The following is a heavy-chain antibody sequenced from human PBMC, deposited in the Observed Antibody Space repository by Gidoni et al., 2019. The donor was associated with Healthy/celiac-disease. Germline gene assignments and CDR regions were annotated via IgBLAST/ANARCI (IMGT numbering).Heavy chain of an antibody. Sequence: QVTLKESGPALVKPTQTLTLTCTFSGFSLSTSGMRVSWIRQPPGKALEWLARIDWDDDKFYSTSLKTRLNISKETSKNQVVLTMTNMDPVDTATYYCARDLSSSWSHGMDVWGQGTTVTVSS. V-gene: IGHV2-70*04. CDR2: IDWDDDK. CDR1: GFSLSTSGMR. J-gene: IGHJ6*02. CDR3: ARDLSSSWSHGMDV. D-gene: IGHD6-13*01.